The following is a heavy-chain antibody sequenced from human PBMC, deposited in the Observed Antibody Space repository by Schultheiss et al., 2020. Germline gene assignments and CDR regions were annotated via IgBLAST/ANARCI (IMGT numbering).Heavy chain of an antibody. CDR3: ARDGDYYDSSVY. CDR2: ISSSSSYI. D-gene: IGHD3-22*01. CDR1: GFTFSSYS. V-gene: IGHV3-21*04. Sequence: GGSLRLSCAASGFTFSSYSMNWVRQAPGKGLEWVSSISSSSSYIYYADSVKGRFTISRDNSKNTLYLQMNSLRAEDTAVYYCARDGDYYDSSVYWGQGTLVTVSS. J-gene: IGHJ4*02.